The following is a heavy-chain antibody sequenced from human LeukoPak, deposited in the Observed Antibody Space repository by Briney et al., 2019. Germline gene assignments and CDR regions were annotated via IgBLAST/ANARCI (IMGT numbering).Heavy chain of an antibody. CDR3: ARVYYDFWSGYYIDY. V-gene: IGHV3-21*01. D-gene: IGHD3-3*01. CDR1: GFTFSSYS. Sequence: GGSLRLSSAASGFTFSSYSMNWVRQAPGLGLEWVSSISSSSSYIYYADSVKGRFTISRDNAKNSLYLQMNSLRAEDTAVYYCARVYYDFWSGYYIDYWGQGTLVTVSS. CDR2: ISSSSSYI. J-gene: IGHJ4*02.